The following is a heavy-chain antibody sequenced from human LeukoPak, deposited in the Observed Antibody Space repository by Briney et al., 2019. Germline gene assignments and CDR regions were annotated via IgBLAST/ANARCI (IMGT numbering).Heavy chain of an antibody. Sequence: PSETLSLTCTVSGGSISSFYWSWIRQPPGKGLEWIGYIYYTGSTSYNPSFKSRVTISVDTSKNQFSLKLSSVTAADTAVYYCAGPYDSSGYYFSYWGQGTLVTVSS. CDR1: GGSISSFY. CDR2: IYYTGST. CDR3: AGPYDSSGYYFSY. V-gene: IGHV4-59*08. J-gene: IGHJ4*02. D-gene: IGHD3-22*01.